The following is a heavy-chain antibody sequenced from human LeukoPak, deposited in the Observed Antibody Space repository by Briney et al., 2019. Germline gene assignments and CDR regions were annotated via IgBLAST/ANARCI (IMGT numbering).Heavy chain of an antibody. CDR2: IWYDGSNK. CDR1: GFTFSSYG. D-gene: IGHD1-26*01. J-gene: IGHJ4*02. Sequence: GGSLRLSCAASGFTFSSYGMHWVRQAPGKGLEWVAVIWYDGSNKYYADSVKGRFTISRDNSKNTLYLQMNSLRAEDTAVYYCARDGPDGIVGATTENNYFDYWGQGTLVTVSS. V-gene: IGHV3-33*01. CDR3: ARDGPDGIVGATTENNYFDY.